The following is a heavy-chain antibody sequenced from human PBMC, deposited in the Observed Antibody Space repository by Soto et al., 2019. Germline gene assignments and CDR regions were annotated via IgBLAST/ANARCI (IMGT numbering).Heavy chain of an antibody. CDR2: INSDGSNK. Sequence: GSLRLSCAASGFTFSSYWMHWVRQAPGKGLEWVSRINSDGSNKYYADSVKGRFTISRDNAKNSLFLQMNSLRADDTAVYYCARSQRHGAMDVWGQGTTVTVSS. CDR1: GFTFSSYW. V-gene: IGHV3-74*01. J-gene: IGHJ6*02. CDR3: ARSQRHGAMDV.